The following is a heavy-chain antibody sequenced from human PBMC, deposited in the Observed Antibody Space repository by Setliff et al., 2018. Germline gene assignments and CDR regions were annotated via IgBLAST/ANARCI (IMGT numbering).Heavy chain of an antibody. CDR3: TRDQDYYGMDV. CDR1: GFSFTNFW. J-gene: IGHJ6*02. Sequence: GGSLRLSCAASGFSFTNFWMAWVRQLPGKGLEWVANIKQDGSKAYILDSVKGRFTISRDNTKNSLYLQMNSLRGEDTAVYHCTRDQDYYGMDVWGQGTTVTVSS. CDR2: IKQDGSKA. V-gene: IGHV3-7*01.